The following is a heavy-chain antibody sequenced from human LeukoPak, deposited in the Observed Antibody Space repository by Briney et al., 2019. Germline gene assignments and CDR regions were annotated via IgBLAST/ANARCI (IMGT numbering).Heavy chain of an antibody. CDR1: GFSFSSYE. Sequence: GGSLRLSCAASGFSFSSYEMNWVRQAPGKGLEWLSYISGSGSTIYYADSVKGRFTISRDNTKNSLYLQMNSLRAEDTAVYYWARELSGSSFGDYWGQGTLVTVSS. J-gene: IGHJ4*02. V-gene: IGHV3-48*03. CDR3: ARELSGSSFGDY. CDR2: ISGSGSTI. D-gene: IGHD3-10*01.